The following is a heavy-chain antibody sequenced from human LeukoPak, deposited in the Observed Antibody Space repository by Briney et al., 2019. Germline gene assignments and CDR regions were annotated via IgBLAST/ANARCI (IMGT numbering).Heavy chain of an antibody. CDR1: GFTFSGSW. J-gene: IGHJ3*01. CDR2: INSDGSEG. D-gene: IGHD6-6*01. V-gene: IGHV3-7*03. Sequence: GGSLRLSCAVSGFTFSGSWMSWSHQAPGKGLEWVASINSDGSEGYYADFVKGRFTISRDNAKNSLYLQINSLRAEDTAVYYCARSSYSSSSSVWGQGTMVTVSS. CDR3: ARSSYSSSSSV.